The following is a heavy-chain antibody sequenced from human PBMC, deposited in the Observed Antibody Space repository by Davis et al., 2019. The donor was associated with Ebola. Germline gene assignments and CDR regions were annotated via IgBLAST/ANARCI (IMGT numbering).Heavy chain of an antibody. Sequence: GESLKISCSASGFTFSSYAMHWVRQAPGKGLEYISTISNNGGIAYYTDSVKGRFTISRDNSKNTLYLQLSSLRAEDTAVYYCVKKGGRDDFKIFDYWGQGTLVTVSS. CDR1: GFTFSSYA. D-gene: IGHD5-24*01. CDR3: VKKGGRDDFKIFDY. J-gene: IGHJ4*02. V-gene: IGHV3-64D*06. CDR2: ISNNGGIA.